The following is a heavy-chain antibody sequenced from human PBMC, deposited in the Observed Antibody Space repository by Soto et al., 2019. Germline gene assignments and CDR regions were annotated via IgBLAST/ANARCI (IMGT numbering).Heavy chain of an antibody. Sequence: SQTLSLTCAISGDSVSSNSAAWNWIRQSPSRGLERLGRTYYRSKWYNDYAVSVKSRITINPDTSKNQFSLQLNSVTPEDTAVYYCARLRYDFWSGYQYYYYGMDVWGQGTTVTVSS. CDR3: ARLRYDFWSGYQYYYYGMDV. CDR1: GDSVSSNSAA. CDR2: TYYRSKWYN. D-gene: IGHD3-3*01. V-gene: IGHV6-1*01. J-gene: IGHJ6*02.